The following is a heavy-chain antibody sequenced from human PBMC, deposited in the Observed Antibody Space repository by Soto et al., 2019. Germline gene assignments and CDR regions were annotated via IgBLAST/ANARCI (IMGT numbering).Heavy chain of an antibody. CDR2: MYYTGVT. D-gene: IGHD3-10*01. CDR1: GGSVRSANHF. V-gene: IGHV4-61*01. J-gene: IGHJ6*02. CDR3: ARGGEPLGYYGLDV. Sequence: SETLSLTCSVSGGSVRSANHFWNWIRQPPGRGLEWLGYMYYTGVTNYNPSLKSRVSMSVDTSKNQFSLKLTSLTAADTAVYYCARGGEPLGYYGLDVWGQGTTVTVSS.